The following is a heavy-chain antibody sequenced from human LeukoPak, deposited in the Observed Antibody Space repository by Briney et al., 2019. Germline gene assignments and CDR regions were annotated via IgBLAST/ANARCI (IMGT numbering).Heavy chain of an antibody. V-gene: IGHV4-30-4*08. CDR1: GGSISSGDYY. D-gene: IGHD2-2*01. J-gene: IGHJ4*02. CDR3: ARVIVVVPAALGFDY. CDR2: IYYNGST. Sequence: PSQTLSLTCTVSGGSISSGDYYWRWIRQPPGTGLEWIGYIYYNGSTYYNPSLKSRVTISVDTSKNQFSLKLSSVTAADTAVYYCARVIVVVPAALGFDYWGQGTLVTVSS.